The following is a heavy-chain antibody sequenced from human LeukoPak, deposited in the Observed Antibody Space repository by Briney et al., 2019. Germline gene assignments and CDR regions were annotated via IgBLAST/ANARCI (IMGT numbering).Heavy chain of an antibody. CDR2: ISWNSGSI. CDR3: VKWSRGFDY. V-gene: IGHV3-9*01. J-gene: IGHJ4*02. CDR1: GFTFDDYA. D-gene: IGHD1-26*01. Sequence: GRSLRLSCAASGFTFDDYAMPWARQAPGKGLEWVSGISWNSGSIGYADSVKGRFTTSRDNAKNSLYLQMNSLRAEDTALYYCVKWSRGFDYWGQGTLVTVSS.